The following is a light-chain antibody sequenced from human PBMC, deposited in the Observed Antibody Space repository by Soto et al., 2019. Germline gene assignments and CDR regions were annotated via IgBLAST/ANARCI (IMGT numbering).Light chain of an antibody. J-gene: IGKJ1*01. CDR2: DAS. Sequence: EIVLTQSPAILSMSPGERATLSCRASQSVSSYIAWYQQKPGQAPRLLIYDASNRATGVPARFSGSGSGTDFTLSISSLEPEDFAVYYCQQRRYWRVTFGQGTKVDIK. V-gene: IGKV3-11*01. CDR1: QSVSSY. CDR3: QQRRYWRVT.